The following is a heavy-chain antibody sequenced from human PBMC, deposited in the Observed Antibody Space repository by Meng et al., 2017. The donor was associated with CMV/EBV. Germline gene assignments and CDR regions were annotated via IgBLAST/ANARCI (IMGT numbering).Heavy chain of an antibody. CDR3: ARGRSRRVGSSSRGSYFDY. J-gene: IGHJ4*02. D-gene: IGHD6-6*01. CDR2: INHSGST. Sequence: SQTPSLTCAVHGGSLSGYYRSWIRQPPGKGLEWIVAINHSGSTNYNPYLKSRVTISVDTSKNQFSLKLSSVTAADTAVYYCARGRSRRVGSSSRGSYFDYWGQGTLVTVSS. V-gene: IGHV4-34*01. CDR1: GGSLSGYY.